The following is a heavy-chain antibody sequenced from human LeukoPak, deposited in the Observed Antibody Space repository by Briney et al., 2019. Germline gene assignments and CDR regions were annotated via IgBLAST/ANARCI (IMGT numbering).Heavy chain of an antibody. Sequence: GGSLRLSCAASGFTFSSHRMSWVRQAPGKGLELVANIKKDGSEKYYVDSVKGRFTISRDNAKTSLYLQMNRLRAEDTAVYYCAKDSLKYYYDSSFDYWGQGTLVTVSS. D-gene: IGHD3-22*01. CDR2: IKKDGSEK. V-gene: IGHV3-7*01. CDR3: AKDSLKYYYDSSFDY. CDR1: GFTFSSHR. J-gene: IGHJ4*02.